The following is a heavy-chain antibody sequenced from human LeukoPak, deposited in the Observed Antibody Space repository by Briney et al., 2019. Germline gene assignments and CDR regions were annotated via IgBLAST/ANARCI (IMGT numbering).Heavy chain of an antibody. J-gene: IGHJ4*02. D-gene: IGHD5-24*01. V-gene: IGHV3-23*01. CDR2: VKTSAGDT. CDR1: GFMFSNYA. Sequence: GGSLRLSCAASGFMFSNYAMSWVRQAPGRGLEWVSAVKTSAGDTYYADSVKGRFTISRDNSKSTVYLQMNSLRADDSALYYCAKGQMATILGFDSWGQGALVTVSS. CDR3: AKGQMATILGFDS.